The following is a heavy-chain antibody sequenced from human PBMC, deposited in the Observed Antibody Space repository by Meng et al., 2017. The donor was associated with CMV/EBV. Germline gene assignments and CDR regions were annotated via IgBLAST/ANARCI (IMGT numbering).Heavy chain of an antibody. CDR1: GGTFSSYT. CDR2: IIPILGIA. Sequence: SVKVSCKASGGTFSSYTISWVRQAPGQGLEWMGRIIPILGIANYAQKFQGRVTITADKSTSTAYMELSSLRSGDTAVHYCASGGLGLGYCSSTSCSYYYGMDVWGQGTTVTVSS. J-gene: IGHJ6*02. D-gene: IGHD2-2*01. V-gene: IGHV1-69*02. CDR3: ASGGLGLGYCSSTSCSYYYGMDV.